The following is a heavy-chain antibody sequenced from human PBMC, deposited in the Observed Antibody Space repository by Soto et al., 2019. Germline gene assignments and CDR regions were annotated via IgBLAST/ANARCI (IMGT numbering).Heavy chain of an antibody. CDR1: GDSVSSQNAA. CDR2: TNYRSKWYN. CDR3: PREAGATALYYSHALRV. V-gene: IGHV6-1*01. J-gene: IGHJ6*02. D-gene: IGHD1-26*01. Sequence: SPTLSLTCAISGDSVSSQNAAWNWIRQSPSRGLEWLGRTNYRSKWYNDYALSVKSRITINPDTSKNQFSLELTSVTPDDTAVYSCPREAGATALYYSHALRVWGPGTTVTVSS.